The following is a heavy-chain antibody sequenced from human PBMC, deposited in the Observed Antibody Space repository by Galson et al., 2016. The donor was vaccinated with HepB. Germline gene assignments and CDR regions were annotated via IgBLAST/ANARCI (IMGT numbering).Heavy chain of an antibody. CDR3: ARVTGMDG. CDR1: GFTFTSNW. J-gene: IGHJ6*02. Sequence: LRLSCAASGFTFTSNWMNWVRQAPGKGLEWVASINRDGDEKYYVDFVKGRFTISRDNAKNSLYLQMNSLRVEDTAVYYCARVTGMDGWGQGTTVTVSS. V-gene: IGHV3-7*01. CDR2: INRDGDEK.